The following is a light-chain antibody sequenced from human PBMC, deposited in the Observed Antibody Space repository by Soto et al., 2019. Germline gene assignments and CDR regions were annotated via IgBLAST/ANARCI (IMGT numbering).Light chain of an antibody. Sequence: EIVLTQSPATLSLSPGESATLSCRASQSVSSYLAWYQQKPGQAPRLLIYDASNRATGIPARFSGSGSGTDFTLTISSLEPEDFAVYYCQQRGNWPLTFGQGTRLEIK. CDR1: QSVSSY. CDR2: DAS. V-gene: IGKV3-11*01. CDR3: QQRGNWPLT. J-gene: IGKJ5*01.